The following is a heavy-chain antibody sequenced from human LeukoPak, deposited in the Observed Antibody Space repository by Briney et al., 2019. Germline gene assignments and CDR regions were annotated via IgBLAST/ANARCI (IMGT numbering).Heavy chain of an antibody. Sequence: GGSLRLACAASGFTFNNYGMNWVRQAPGEGLEWVSSITVSGGFKYYADSLKGRFTISRDNAQNSLYLQMNSLRAEDTAIYYCARDRGRYCSGGSCHSEPGYWGQGTLVTVSS. J-gene: IGHJ4*02. V-gene: IGHV3-21*01. CDR3: ARDRGRYCSGGSCHSEPGY. CDR2: ITVSGGFK. D-gene: IGHD2-15*01. CDR1: GFTFNNYG.